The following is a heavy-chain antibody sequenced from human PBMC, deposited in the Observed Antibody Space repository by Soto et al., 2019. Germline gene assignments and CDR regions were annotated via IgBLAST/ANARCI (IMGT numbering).Heavy chain of an antibody. D-gene: IGHD3-10*01. Sequence: XESLKISWRGSGYSFTSYWIGWVRQMPGKGLERMGIIYPGDSDTRYSPSFQGQVTISADKSISTAYLQWSSLKASDTAMYYCARSVRSYNWFDHWGQGTLVTVTS. CDR2: IYPGDSDT. CDR3: ARSVRSYNWFDH. J-gene: IGHJ5*02. V-gene: IGHV5-51*01. CDR1: GYSFTSYW.